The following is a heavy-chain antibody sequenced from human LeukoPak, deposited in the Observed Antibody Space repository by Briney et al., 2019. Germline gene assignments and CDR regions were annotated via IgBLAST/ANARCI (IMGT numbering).Heavy chain of an antibody. CDR1: GFTFRMYW. D-gene: IGHD3-10*02. J-gene: IGHJ3*01. V-gene: IGHV3-74*01. CDR2: IRDDGGFT. Sequence: GGSLRLSCAASGFTFRMYWMHWVRQAPGKGLVWVSRIRDDGGFTNYTDSVKGRFTISRDNAKNTLYLQMNSLRDEDTAVYYCTRQDVPQARFGFDVWGQGTTVTVSS. CDR3: TRQDVPQARFGFDV.